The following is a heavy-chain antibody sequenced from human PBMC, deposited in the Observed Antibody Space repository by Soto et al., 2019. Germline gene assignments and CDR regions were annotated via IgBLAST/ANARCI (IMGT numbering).Heavy chain of an antibody. J-gene: IGHJ5*02. D-gene: IGHD4-17*01. Sequence: SETLSLTCAVSGYSISSGYYWGWIRQPPGKGLEWIGSIYHSGSTYYNPSLKSRVTISVDTSKNQFSLKLSSVTAADTAVYYCARVWPDTVTNWFDPWGQGTLVTVSS. V-gene: IGHV4-38-2*01. CDR2: IYHSGST. CDR1: GYSISSGYY. CDR3: ARVWPDTVTNWFDP.